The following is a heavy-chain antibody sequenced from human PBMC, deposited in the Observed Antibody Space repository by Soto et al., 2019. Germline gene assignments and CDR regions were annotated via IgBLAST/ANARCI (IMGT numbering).Heavy chain of an antibody. V-gene: IGHV4-59*01. D-gene: IGHD2-2*01. Sequence: SETLSLTCTVSGGSISSYYWSWIRQPPGKGLEWIGYIYYSGSTNYDPSLKSRVTISVDTSKNQFSLKLSSVTAADTAVYYCARGDCSSTSCYFGYWGQGTLVTVSS. CDR3: ARGDCSSTSCYFGY. CDR1: GGSISSYY. CDR2: IYYSGST. J-gene: IGHJ4*02.